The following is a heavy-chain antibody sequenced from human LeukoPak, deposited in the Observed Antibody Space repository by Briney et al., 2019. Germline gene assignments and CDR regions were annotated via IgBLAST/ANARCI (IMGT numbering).Heavy chain of an antibody. CDR3: ARDLCTYSGGSFEY. V-gene: IGHV3-21*01. D-gene: IGHD2/OR15-2a*01. CDR2: ISSSSSYI. Sequence: GWSLRLSCAASGFTFSSYSRNWVRQAPGKGLEWVSSISSSSSYIYYADSVKGRFTISRDNAKNSLYLQMHSVRAEDTAVYYCARDLCTYSGGSFEYWGQGPLVTVSS. CDR1: GFTFSSYS. J-gene: IGHJ4*02.